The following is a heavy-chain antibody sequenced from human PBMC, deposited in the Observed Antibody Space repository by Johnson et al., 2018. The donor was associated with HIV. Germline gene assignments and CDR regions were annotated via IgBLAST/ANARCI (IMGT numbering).Heavy chain of an antibody. CDR3: AREALDGPGDDAFDI. CDR1: GFTFSTYG. Sequence: QVQLVESGGGLVQPGGSLRLSCAASGFTFSTYGMHWVRQAPGKGLEWVAVMWYDGSNKYYADSVKGRFTISRDNAKNSLYLQMNSLRAEDTALYYCAREALDGPGDDAFDIWGQGTMVTVSS. V-gene: IGHV3-33*01. D-gene: IGHD5-24*01. J-gene: IGHJ3*02. CDR2: MWYDGSNK.